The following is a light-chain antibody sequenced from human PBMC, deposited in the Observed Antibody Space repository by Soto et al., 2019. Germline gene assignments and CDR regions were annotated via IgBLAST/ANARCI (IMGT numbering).Light chain of an antibody. J-gene: IGLJ3*02. V-gene: IGLV1-47*01. Sequence: QSVLTQPPSASGAPGQTVTISCSGRPSSFRSESVCWYRHIPETAPKLIIDATDQRPSGVPDRFSGFKSGTSASLAISGLRAEDEADYYCAAWDGSLRGRVFGGGTQLTVL. CDR1: PSSFRSES. CDR2: ATD. CDR3: AAWDGSLRGRV.